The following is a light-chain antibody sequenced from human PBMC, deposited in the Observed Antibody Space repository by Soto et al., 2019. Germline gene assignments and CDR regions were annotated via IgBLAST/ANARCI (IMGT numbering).Light chain of an antibody. Sequence: QSVLTQPASVSGSPGQSITISCAGTSYDVGSYNLVSWYQQHPGKAPKVMIYEDSKRPSGVSNRFSGSKSGNTASLTISGLQAEDEADYYCCSYAGRSTVVFGGGTQLTVL. V-gene: IGLV2-23*01. CDR3: CSYAGRSTVV. CDR2: EDS. J-gene: IGLJ2*01. CDR1: SYDVGSYNL.